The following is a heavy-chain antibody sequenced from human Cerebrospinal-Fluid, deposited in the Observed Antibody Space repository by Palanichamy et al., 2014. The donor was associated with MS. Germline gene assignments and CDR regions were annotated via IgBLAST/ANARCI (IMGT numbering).Heavy chain of an antibody. Sequence: QVQLQESGPGLVKPSETLSLTCTVSGYSISSGYYWGWIRQPPGKGLERIGNIYHSGSTYYTPSLKSRVTISVDTSKNQISLKLSSVTAADTALYYCAREGSTTYYTYWGHGTLVTVSS. CDR1: GYSISSGYY. CDR2: IYHSGST. CDR3: AREGSTTYYTY. V-gene: IGHV4-38-2*02. D-gene: IGHD2/OR15-2a*01. J-gene: IGHJ4*01.